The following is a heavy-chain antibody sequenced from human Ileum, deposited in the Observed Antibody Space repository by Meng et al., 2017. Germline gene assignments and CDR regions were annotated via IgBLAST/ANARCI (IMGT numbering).Heavy chain of an antibody. Sequence: QVQLQESGPRLVKPSQTLSLTCTVSGGSISSGDYYWSWVRQSPGKGPEWIVYIYSNGNTYSNPSLRGRLMISIDTSKNQFSLKLSSVTAADTAVYYCARAPKYCTNAVCSRPLDSWGQGTLVTVSS. CDR3: ARAPKYCTNAVCSRPLDS. J-gene: IGHJ4*02. V-gene: IGHV4-30-4*01. CDR2: IYSNGNT. D-gene: IGHD2-8*01. CDR1: GGSISSGDYY.